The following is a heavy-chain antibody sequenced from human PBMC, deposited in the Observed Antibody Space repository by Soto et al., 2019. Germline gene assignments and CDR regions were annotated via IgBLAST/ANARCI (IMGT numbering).Heavy chain of an antibody. CDR2: MNPNSGNT. CDR3: ARARPHDDILNGYFDDAFDI. Sequence: QVQLGQSGAEVKKPGASVKVSCKASVYTFTSYDINWVRQATGQGLEWMGWMNPNSGNTGYAQKFQGRVIMTSNTSISTAYMELSSLRSEATAVYYCARARPHDDILNGYFDDAFDIWGQGTMVTVSS. V-gene: IGHV1-8*01. CDR1: VYTFTSYD. J-gene: IGHJ3*02. D-gene: IGHD3-9*01.